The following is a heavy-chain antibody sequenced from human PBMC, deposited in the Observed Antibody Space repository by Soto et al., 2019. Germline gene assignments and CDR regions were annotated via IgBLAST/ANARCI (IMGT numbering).Heavy chain of an antibody. CDR1: GGSVSSGSYY. J-gene: IGHJ4*02. Sequence: ETLSLTGTVSGGSVSSGSYYWSWIRQPPGKGLEWIGYIYYSGSTNYNPSLKSRVTISVDTSKNQFSLKLSSVTAADTAVYYCARGSYYYGSGSYYSYWGQGTLVTVSS. CDR2: IYYSGST. V-gene: IGHV4-61*01. D-gene: IGHD3-10*01. CDR3: ARGSYYYGSGSYYSY.